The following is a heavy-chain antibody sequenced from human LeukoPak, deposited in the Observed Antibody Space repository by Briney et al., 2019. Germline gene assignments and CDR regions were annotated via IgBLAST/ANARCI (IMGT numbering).Heavy chain of an antibody. Sequence: SETLSLTCAVYGGSFSGYYWSWIRQPPGKGLEWIGEINHSGSTNYNPSLKSRVTISVDTSKNQFSLKLSSVTAADTAVYYCAGNRGLGRGYWGQGTLVTVSS. CDR1: GGSFSGYY. D-gene: IGHD4-23*01. CDR2: INHSGST. CDR3: AGNRGLGRGY. V-gene: IGHV4-34*01. J-gene: IGHJ4*02.